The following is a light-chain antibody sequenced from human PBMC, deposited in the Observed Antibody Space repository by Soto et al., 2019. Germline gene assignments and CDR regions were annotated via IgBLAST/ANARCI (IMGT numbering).Light chain of an antibody. CDR1: SSNIGAGYD. CDR3: QSYDSSLSGSRV. J-gene: IGLJ2*01. V-gene: IGLV1-40*01. Sequence: QAVVTQPPSVSGAPGQRVTISCTGSSSNIGAGYDVHWYQQLPGTAPKLLIYGNSNRPAGVPERFSGSKSGTSASLAITGLQAEDEADYYCQSYDSSLSGSRVFGGGTKVTVL. CDR2: GNS.